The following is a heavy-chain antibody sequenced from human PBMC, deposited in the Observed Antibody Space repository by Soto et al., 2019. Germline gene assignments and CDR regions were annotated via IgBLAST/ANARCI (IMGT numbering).Heavy chain of an antibody. Sequence: QVQLVQSGAEVKKPGSSVKVSCKASGGTFSSYAISWVRQAPGQGLEWMGGIIPIFGTANYAQKFQGRVTMTTDTSTSTAYMELRSLRSDDTAVYYCARVCRQQLTGDYYGMDVWGQGTTVTVSS. CDR3: ARVCRQQLTGDYYGMDV. CDR1: GGTFSSYA. CDR2: IIPIFGTA. V-gene: IGHV1-69*06. D-gene: IGHD6-13*01. J-gene: IGHJ6*02.